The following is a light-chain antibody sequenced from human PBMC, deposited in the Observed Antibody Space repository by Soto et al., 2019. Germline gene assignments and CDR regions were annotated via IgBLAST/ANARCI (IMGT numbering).Light chain of an antibody. V-gene: IGKV3-15*01. J-gene: IGKJ4*01. CDR3: HQYNNWLS. Sequence: EIVVTQSPATLSVSPGERATLSCRASQSVSSNLAWYQQRPGQAPRLLIYSASTRATGIPARFSGSGSGTECTLNISGLQCEDFAVYYCHQYNNWLSFGGGTKVEI. CDR2: SAS. CDR1: QSVSSN.